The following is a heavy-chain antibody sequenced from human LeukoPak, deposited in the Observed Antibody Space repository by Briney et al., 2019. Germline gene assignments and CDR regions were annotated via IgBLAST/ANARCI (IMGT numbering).Heavy chain of an antibody. CDR3: ARALLRFLEWYDY. V-gene: IGHV1-46*01. J-gene: IGHJ4*02. CDR2: INPSGGST. CDR1: GYTFTSYY. D-gene: IGHD3-3*01. Sequence: ASVTVSFKASGYTFTSYYMHWVRQAPGQGLEWMGIINPSGGSTSYAQKFQGRVTMTRDTSTSTVYMELSSLRSEDTAVYYCARALLRFLEWYDYWGQGTLVTVSS.